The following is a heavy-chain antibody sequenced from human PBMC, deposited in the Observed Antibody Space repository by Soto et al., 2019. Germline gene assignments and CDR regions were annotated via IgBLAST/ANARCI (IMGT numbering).Heavy chain of an antibody. V-gene: IGHV3-23*01. CDR3: AKGTKTTVTYYYYYGMDV. CDR1: GFTFSSYA. J-gene: IGHJ6*02. CDR2: ISGSGGST. D-gene: IGHD4-17*01. Sequence: EVQLLESGGGLVQPGGSLRLSCAASGFTFSSYAMSWVRQAPGKGLEWVSAISGSGGSTYYADSVKGRFTISRDNSKNTLYLQMNSLRAEDTAVYYCAKGTKTTVTYYYYYGMDVWGQGTTVTVSS.